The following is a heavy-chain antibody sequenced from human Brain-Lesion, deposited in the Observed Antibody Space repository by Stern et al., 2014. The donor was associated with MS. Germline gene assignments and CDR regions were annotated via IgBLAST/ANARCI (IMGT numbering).Heavy chain of an antibody. J-gene: IGHJ4*02. CDR3: ARGGRYYADY. CDR2: INPNSGGT. D-gene: IGHD2-2*01. Sequence: QVQLVQSGAEVKKPGASVRVSCEASGNRFTHFYIHWVRQAPGQGLEWMGWINPNSGGTKFAQKFQGWVTITRDTSMTTAYMEVTSLTSDDTAVYYCARGGRYYADYWGQGTLVTVSS. V-gene: IGHV1-2*04. CDR1: GNRFTHFY.